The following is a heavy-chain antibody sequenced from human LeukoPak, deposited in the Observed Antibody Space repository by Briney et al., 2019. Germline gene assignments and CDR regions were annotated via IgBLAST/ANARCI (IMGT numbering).Heavy chain of an antibody. Sequence: AGGSLRLSCAASGFTFSSYAMHWVRQAPGKGLEWVAVISYDGSNKYYADSVKGRFTISRDNSKNTLHLQMNSLRAEDTAVYYCARPQTYSSSWYLMNYWGQGTLVTVSS. V-gene: IGHV3-30-3*01. CDR1: GFTFSSYA. CDR3: ARPQTYSSSWYLMNY. J-gene: IGHJ4*02. D-gene: IGHD6-13*01. CDR2: ISYDGSNK.